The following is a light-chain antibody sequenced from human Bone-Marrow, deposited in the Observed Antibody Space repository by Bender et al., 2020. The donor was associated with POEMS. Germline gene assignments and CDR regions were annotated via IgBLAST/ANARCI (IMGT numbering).Light chain of an antibody. V-gene: IGLV2-14*01. Sequence: QSALTQPASVSGSLGQSITISCTGGSNDVGAYEFVSWYQQHPGKVPKLIVYQVSDRPSGVSHRFSGSKSGNTASLTISGLLAEDEADYYCCSSTSDNNMVFGGGTKVTVL. CDR2: QVS. CDR1: SNDVGAYEF. CDR3: CSSTSDNNMV. J-gene: IGLJ2*01.